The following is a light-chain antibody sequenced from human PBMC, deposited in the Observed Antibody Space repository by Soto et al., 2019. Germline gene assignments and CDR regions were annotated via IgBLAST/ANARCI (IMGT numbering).Light chain of an antibody. CDR3: KQYGISPWT. Sequence: EIVFTQSPGTLSLSPGERATLSCRASQSLSSNYLAWYQQKPGQAHRLVIYGPYRRATGIPDRFSGSGSGTDFTLTIRRLEPEDFAVYYCKQYGISPWTFGQGTKVDIK. CDR1: QSLSSNY. V-gene: IGKV3-20*01. J-gene: IGKJ1*01. CDR2: GPY.